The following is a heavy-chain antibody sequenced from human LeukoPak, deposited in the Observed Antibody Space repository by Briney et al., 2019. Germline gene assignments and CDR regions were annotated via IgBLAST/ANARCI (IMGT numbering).Heavy chain of an antibody. CDR1: GGSFSGYY. D-gene: IGHD3-22*01. CDR2: INHSGST. J-gene: IGHJ4*02. Sequence: KSSETLSLTCALYGGSFSGYYWSWIRQPPGRGLEWIGEINHSGSTNYNPSLKSRVTISVDTSKNQFSLKLSSVTAADTAVYYCARGYDLFDYWGQGTLVTVSS. V-gene: IGHV4-34*01. CDR3: ARGYDLFDY.